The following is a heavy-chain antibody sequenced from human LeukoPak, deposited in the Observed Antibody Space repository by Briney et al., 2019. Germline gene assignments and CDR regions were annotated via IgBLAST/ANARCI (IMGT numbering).Heavy chain of an antibody. CDR2: ISDSSIYI. D-gene: IGHD5-12*01. CDR1: GFTFSSYN. Sequence: GGSLRLSCVASGFTFSSYNMNWVRQAPGKGLEWVSSISDSSIYIYYADSVKGRFTISRDNAKNSMYLQMNSLRAEDTAVYYCARANSGPIDYWGQGTLVTVSS. CDR3: ARANSGPIDY. J-gene: IGHJ4*02. V-gene: IGHV3-21*01.